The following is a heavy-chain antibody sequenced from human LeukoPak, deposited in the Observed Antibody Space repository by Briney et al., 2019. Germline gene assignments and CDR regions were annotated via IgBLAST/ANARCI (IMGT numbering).Heavy chain of an antibody. CDR1: GFTFSTYA. J-gene: IGHJ4*02. CDR3: ARALDEGARFDY. V-gene: IGHV3-30-3*01. Sequence: QAGGSLRLSCPASGFTFSTYAMHWVRQAPGKGLEWVAVISYDGSNKYYADSVKGRFTISRDNSKNTLYLQMNSLRAEDTAVYYCARALDEGARFDYWGQGTLVTVSS. CDR2: ISYDGSNK.